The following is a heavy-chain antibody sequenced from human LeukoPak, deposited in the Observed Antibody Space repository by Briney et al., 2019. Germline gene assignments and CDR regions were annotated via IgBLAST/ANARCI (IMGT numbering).Heavy chain of an antibody. CDR1: GFTLSDSW. V-gene: IGHV3-74*01. CDR2: IGPDGSST. Sequence: GGSLRLSCAASGFTLSDSWMHWVRQAPGKGLAWVSHIGPDGSSTNYADSVKGRFTISRDNAKNTLYLQTSSLRAEDTAVYYCTRDGKRSYDFWGQGTLVTVSS. D-gene: IGHD1-1*01. CDR3: TRDGKRSYDF. J-gene: IGHJ4*02.